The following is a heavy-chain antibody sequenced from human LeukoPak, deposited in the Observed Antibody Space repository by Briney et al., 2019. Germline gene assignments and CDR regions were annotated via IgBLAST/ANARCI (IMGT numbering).Heavy chain of an antibody. J-gene: IGHJ4*02. Sequence: GGSLRLSCAASGFTFSGYEMNWVRQAPGKGLEWVSYISTFGGTIYYADSAKGRFTISRDNAKKSLYLQMNGLRAEDTAVYYCARDYSYGVHYYFDYWGQGALVTVSS. CDR2: ISTFGGTI. CDR3: ARDYSYGVHYYFDY. V-gene: IGHV3-48*03. D-gene: IGHD5-18*01. CDR1: GFTFSGYE.